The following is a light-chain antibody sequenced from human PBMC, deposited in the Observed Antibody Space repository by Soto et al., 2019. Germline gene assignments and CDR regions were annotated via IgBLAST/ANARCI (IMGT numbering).Light chain of an antibody. J-gene: IGKJ1*01. Sequence: EIVMTQSPATLSVSPGERATLSCRASQSVGSNLAWYQQKPGQAPRLLIYGASSRATGIPDRFSGSGSGTDFTLTIRRLEPEDFAVYYCQQYGSSYPWTFGQGTKVDIK. V-gene: IGKV3-20*01. CDR2: GAS. CDR3: QQYGSSYPWT. CDR1: QSVGSN.